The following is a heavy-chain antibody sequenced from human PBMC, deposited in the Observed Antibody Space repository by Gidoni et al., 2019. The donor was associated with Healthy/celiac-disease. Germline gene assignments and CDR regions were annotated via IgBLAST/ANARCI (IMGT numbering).Heavy chain of an antibody. Sequence: QVQLQQSGPGLVKPSQTLSLTCAISGDSVSSNSAAWNWIRQSPSRGLEWLGRTYYRSKWYNDYAVSVKSRITINPDTSKNQFSLQLNSVTPEDTAVYYCARELTGSSSWYVSPPRPRIFDYWGQGTLVTVSS. CDR2: TYYRSKWYN. J-gene: IGHJ4*02. V-gene: IGHV6-1*01. CDR3: ARELTGSSSWYVSPPRPRIFDY. CDR1: GDSVSSNSAA. D-gene: IGHD6-13*01.